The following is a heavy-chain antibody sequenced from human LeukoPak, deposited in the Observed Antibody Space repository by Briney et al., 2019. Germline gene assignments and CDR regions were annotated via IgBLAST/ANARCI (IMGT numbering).Heavy chain of an antibody. J-gene: IGHJ4*02. CDR1: GFTFGDYA. V-gene: IGHV3-49*03. D-gene: IGHD3-16*01. CDR2: IKSKASGGTT. Sequence: GESLKISCTASGFTFGDYAMSWFRQAPGKGLECVGFIKSKASGGTTKYAASVKGRFTVSRDDSKSTAYLQMNSLKTEDTAVYYCARDIVGGYGYFDYWGRGSLVTASS. CDR3: ARDIVGGYGYFDY.